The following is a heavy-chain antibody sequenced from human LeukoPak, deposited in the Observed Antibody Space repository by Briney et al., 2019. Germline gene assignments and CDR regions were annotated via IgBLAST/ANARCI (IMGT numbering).Heavy chain of an antibody. V-gene: IGHV3-15*01. D-gene: IGHD1-26*01. Sequence: GGSLRLSCAASGFTFSKAWMSWVRQAPGKGLEWVGRIKSNSDGGTTDYAAPVKGRFTISRDDSKNTLYLQMNSLKTEDTAVYYCTTRGGSFSIFDYWGQGTLVTVSS. J-gene: IGHJ4*02. CDR2: IKSNSDGGTT. CDR3: TTRGGSFSIFDY. CDR1: GFTFSKAW.